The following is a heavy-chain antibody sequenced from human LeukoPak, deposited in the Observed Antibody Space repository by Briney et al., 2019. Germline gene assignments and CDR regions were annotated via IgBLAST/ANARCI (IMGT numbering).Heavy chain of an antibody. CDR1: GGSFSGYY. J-gene: IGHJ4*02. Sequence: SETLSLTCAVYGGSFSGYYWTWIRQPPGKGLEWIGEINHSGSTNYNPSLKSRVTISVDTSKNQFSLRLSSVTAADAAVYYCAGFNSVDYWGQGTLVTVSS. D-gene: IGHD3-3*01. V-gene: IGHV4-34*01. CDR3: AGFNSVDY. CDR2: INHSGST.